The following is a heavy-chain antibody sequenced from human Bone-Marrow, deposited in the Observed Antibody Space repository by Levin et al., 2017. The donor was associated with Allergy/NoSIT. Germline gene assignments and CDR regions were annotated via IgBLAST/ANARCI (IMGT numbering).Heavy chain of an antibody. CDR3: AKERFRLDY. Sequence: GESLKISCAASGFIFSSYGMHWVRQAPGKGLEWVALISNDGSNKFYADPVKGRFTISRDNTKNTLYLQMNNLRPNDTAVYYCAKERFRLDYWGQGTLVTVSS. J-gene: IGHJ4*02. V-gene: IGHV3-30*18. CDR2: ISNDGSNK. D-gene: IGHD3-16*01. CDR1: GFIFSSYG.